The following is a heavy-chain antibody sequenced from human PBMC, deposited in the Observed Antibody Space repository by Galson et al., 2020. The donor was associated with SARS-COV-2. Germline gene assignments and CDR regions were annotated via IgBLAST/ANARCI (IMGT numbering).Heavy chain of an antibody. D-gene: IGHD2-15*01. CDR3: ATGGYFYYYGMDV. CDR2: INHSGST. Sequence: SQASETLSLTCAVYGGSFSAYYWSWIRQPPGTGLEWIGEINHSGSTNYNPSLKSRVTISVDTSKNQFSLKLSSVTAADTAVYYCATGGYFYYYGMDVWGQGTTVTVSS. J-gene: IGHJ6*02. CDR1: GGSFSAYY. V-gene: IGHV4-34*01.